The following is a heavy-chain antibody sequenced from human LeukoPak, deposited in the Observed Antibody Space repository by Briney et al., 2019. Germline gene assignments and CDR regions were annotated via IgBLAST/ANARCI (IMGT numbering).Heavy chain of an antibody. D-gene: IGHD1-26*01. V-gene: IGHV3-7*01. CDR2: IKQDGSEK. J-gene: IGHJ4*02. CDR1: GFTFSSYW. CDR3: ARDLGGSYYDAAFDY. Sequence: PGGSLRLSCAASGFTFSSYWMSWVRQAPGKGLEWVANIKQDGSEKYYVDSVKGRFTISRDNAKNSLYLQMNSLRAEDTAVYYCARDLGGSYYDAAFDYWGQGTLVTVSS.